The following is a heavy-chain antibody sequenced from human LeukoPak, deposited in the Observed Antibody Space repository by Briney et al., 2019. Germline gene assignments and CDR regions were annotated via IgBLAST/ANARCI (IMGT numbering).Heavy chain of an antibody. CDR2: INHSGST. Sequence: PSETLSLTCAVYGGSFSGYYWSWIRQPPGKGLEWIGEINHSGSTNYNPSLRSRVTISVDTSKNQFSLKLSSVTAADTAVYYCARGIGYCSGGSCYGNWFDPWGQGTLVTVSS. J-gene: IGHJ5*02. V-gene: IGHV4-34*01. CDR3: ARGIGYCSGGSCYGNWFDP. CDR1: GGSFSGYY. D-gene: IGHD2-15*01.